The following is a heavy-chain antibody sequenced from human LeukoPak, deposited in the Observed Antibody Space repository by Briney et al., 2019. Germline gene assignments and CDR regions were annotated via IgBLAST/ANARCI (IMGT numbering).Heavy chain of an antibody. CDR3: ARHGPGYYYYGMDV. CDR1: GGSISSYY. CDR2: IYTSGST. Sequence: SETLSLTCTVSGGSISSYYWSWIRQPPGKGLEWIGYIYTSGSTNYNPSLKSRVTISVDTSKNQFSLKLSSVTAADTAVYYCARHGPGYYYYGMDVWGQGTTVTVSS. J-gene: IGHJ6*02. V-gene: IGHV4-4*09. D-gene: IGHD1-14*01.